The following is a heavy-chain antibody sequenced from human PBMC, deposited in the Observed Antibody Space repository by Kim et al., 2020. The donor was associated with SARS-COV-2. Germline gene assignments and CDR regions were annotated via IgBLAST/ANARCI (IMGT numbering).Heavy chain of an antibody. V-gene: IGHV4-59*01. CDR2: IFYGGDT. D-gene: IGHD6-13*01. J-gene: IGHJ4*02. CDR3: ARSEGRASWQQFDY. Sequence: SETLSLTCTVSSDSFSAYYWSWIRHLPGKGLEWIGYIFYGGDTNYNHSLRSRVTISWDTSRNQFSLDVTSVTDADTAVYYGARSEGRASWQQFDYWGQG. CDR1: SDSFSAYY.